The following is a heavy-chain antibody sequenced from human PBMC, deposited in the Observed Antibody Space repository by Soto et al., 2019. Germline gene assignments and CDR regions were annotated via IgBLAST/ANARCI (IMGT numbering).Heavy chain of an antibody. Sequence: QVQLVESGGGVVQPGRSLRLSCAASGFTFSSYGMHWVRQAPGKGLEWVAVISYDGSNKYYADSVKGRFTISRDNSKNTLYLQMNSLRAEDTAVYCCANGQRTLGISSSSLYRMDVWGKGTTVTVSS. V-gene: IGHV3-30*18. J-gene: IGHJ6*04. D-gene: IGHD6-6*01. CDR1: GFTFSSYG. CDR2: ISYDGSNK. CDR3: ANGQRTLGISSSSLYRMDV.